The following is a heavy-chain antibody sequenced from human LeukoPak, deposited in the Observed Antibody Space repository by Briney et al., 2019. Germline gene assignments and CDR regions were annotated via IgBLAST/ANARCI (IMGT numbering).Heavy chain of an antibody. CDR1: GFTFSSYG. Sequence: GGSLRLSCAASGFTFSSYGMHWVRQAPGKGLEWVAVIWYDGSNKYYADSVKGRFTISRDNSKNTLYLQMNSLRAEDTAVYYCAREGDYYDSSGYFDAFDIWGQGTMVTVSS. CDR3: AREGDYYDSSGYFDAFDI. V-gene: IGHV3-33*01. CDR2: IWYDGSNK. D-gene: IGHD3-22*01. J-gene: IGHJ3*02.